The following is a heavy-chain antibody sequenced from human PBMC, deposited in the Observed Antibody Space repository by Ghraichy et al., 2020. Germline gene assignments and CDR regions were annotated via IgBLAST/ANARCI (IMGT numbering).Heavy chain of an antibody. CDR1: GGSISSYY. CDR2: IYYSGST. J-gene: IGHJ6*02. D-gene: IGHD2-21*02. V-gene: IGHV4-59*08. Sequence: SETLSLTCTVSGGSISSYYWSWIRQPPGKGLEWIGYIYYSGSTNYNPSLKSRVTISVDTSKNQFSLKLSSVTAADTAVYYCASTYCGGDCYGRYYYYGMDVWGQGTTVTVSS. CDR3: ASTYCGGDCYGRYYYYGMDV.